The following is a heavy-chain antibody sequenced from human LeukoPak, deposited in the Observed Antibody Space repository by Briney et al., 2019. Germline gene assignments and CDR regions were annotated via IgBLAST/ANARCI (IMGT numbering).Heavy chain of an antibody. J-gene: IGHJ4*02. D-gene: IGHD6-13*01. CDR1: GFTVSSNY. CDR2: TYSSGSA. Sequence: GGSLRLSCAASGFTVSSNYMSWVRQAPGKGLEWVSVTYSSGSAYYADSVKGRFIISRDNSKNTLYLQMNSLRAEDTAVYYCARGYEQQLVSGYYFDYWGQGTLVTVSS. V-gene: IGHV3-53*01. CDR3: ARGYEQQLVSGYYFDY.